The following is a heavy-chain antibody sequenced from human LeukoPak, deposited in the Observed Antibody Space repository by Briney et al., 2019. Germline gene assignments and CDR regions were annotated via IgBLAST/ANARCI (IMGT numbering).Heavy chain of an antibody. CDR2: MNPNSGNT. D-gene: IGHD3-10*01. Sequence: ASVKVSCKASGYTFTSYDINWVRQATGQGLEWMGWMNPNSGNTGYAQKFQGRVTITRNTSISTAYMELSSLRSEDTAVYYCARGLLWFGESRAWYFDLWGRGTLVTVSS. CDR1: GYTFTSYD. J-gene: IGHJ2*01. V-gene: IGHV1-8*03. CDR3: ARGLLWFGESRAWYFDL.